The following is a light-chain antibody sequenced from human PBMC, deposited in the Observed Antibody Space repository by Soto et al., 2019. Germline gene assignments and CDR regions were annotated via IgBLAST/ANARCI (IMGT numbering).Light chain of an antibody. J-gene: IGLJ1*01. CDR1: RSDVGGYNY. CDR3: SSYTSSSTQV. CDR2: EVS. Sequence: SLTQPPSGSGAPRPSVTLSRPGNRSDVGGYNYVSWYQQHPGKAPKLMIYEVSYRPSGVSNRFSGSKSGNTASLTISGLQAEDEADYYCSSYTSSSTQVFGTGTKVTVL. V-gene: IGLV2-14*01.